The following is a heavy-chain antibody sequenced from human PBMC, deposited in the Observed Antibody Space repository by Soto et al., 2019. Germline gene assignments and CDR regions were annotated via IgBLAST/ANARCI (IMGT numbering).Heavy chain of an antibody. CDR3: ARANDYGDYDDAFDI. J-gene: IGHJ3*02. D-gene: IGHD4-17*01. V-gene: IGHV3-66*01. Sequence: GGSLRLSCAASGFTVSSNYMSWVRQAPGKGLEWVSVIYSGGSTYYADSVKGRFTISRDNSKNTLYLQMNSLRAEDTAVYYCARANDYGDYDDAFDIWGQGTMVNVS. CDR2: IYSGGST. CDR1: GFTVSSNY.